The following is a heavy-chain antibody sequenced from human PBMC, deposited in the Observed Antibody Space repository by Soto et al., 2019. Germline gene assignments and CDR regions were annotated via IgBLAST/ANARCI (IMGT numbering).Heavy chain of an antibody. V-gene: IGHV6-1*01. Sequence: QVQLQQSGPGLVKPSQTLSLTCAISGDSVSTNSATWDWIRQSPSRVLEWLGRTYYRSKWYNDSAVSVEGRITLNPDTSNDQVSLQLNSVTPGDTAVYYCARLIGNSWLDSWGQGTLVTLSS. CDR1: GDSVSTNSAT. J-gene: IGHJ5*01. CDR2: TYYRSKWYN. CDR3: ARLIGNSWLDS. D-gene: IGHD2-8*01.